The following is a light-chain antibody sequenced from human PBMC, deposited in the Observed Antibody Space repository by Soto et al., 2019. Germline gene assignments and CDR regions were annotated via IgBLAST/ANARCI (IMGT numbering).Light chain of an antibody. J-gene: IGKJ1*01. CDR2: AAS. Sequence: DIQMTQSPSSLSASVGDRVTITCRASQSISTYLNWYQQKPGKAPKLLMHAASSLDRGVPSRFSGSGSRTDFTLTISSLQPEDFATYYCQQSYRTPRTFGQGTKVDI. V-gene: IGKV1-39*01. CDR3: QQSYRTPRT. CDR1: QSISTY.